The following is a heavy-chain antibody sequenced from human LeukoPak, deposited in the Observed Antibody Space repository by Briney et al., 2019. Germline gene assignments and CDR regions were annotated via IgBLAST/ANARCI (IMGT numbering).Heavy chain of an antibody. CDR3: ERDIRTLYDFWSGQQDAFDI. CDR2: INPNSGGT. CDR1: GYTFTGYY. Sequence: VASVKVSCKASGYTFTGYYMHWVRQAPGQGLEWMGWINPNSGGTNYAQKFQGRVTMTRDTSISTAYMELSRLRSDDTAVYYCERDIRTLYDFWSGQQDAFDIWGQGTMVTVSS. V-gene: IGHV1-2*02. D-gene: IGHD3-3*01. J-gene: IGHJ3*02.